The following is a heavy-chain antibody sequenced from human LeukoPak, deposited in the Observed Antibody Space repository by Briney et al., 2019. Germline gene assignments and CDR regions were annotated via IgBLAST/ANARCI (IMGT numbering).Heavy chain of an antibody. J-gene: IGHJ4*02. CDR2: IYYSGST. Sequence: SETLSLTCTVSGGSISSNSYYWGWIRQPPGKGLEWIGSIYYSGSTYYNPSLKNRVTISVDTSKNQFSLKLSSVTAADTAVYYCARRTTMVRGVLISPKYYFDYWGQGTLVTVSS. CDR1: GGSISSNSYY. CDR3: ARRTTMVRGVLISPKYYFDY. D-gene: IGHD3-10*01. V-gene: IGHV4-39*07.